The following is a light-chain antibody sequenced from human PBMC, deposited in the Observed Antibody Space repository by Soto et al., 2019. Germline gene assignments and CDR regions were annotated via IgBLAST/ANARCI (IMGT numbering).Light chain of an antibody. CDR1: QSISTY. CDR3: RQSFSSRT. J-gene: IGKJ2*02. CDR2: AAT. V-gene: IGKV1-39*01. Sequence: DIQMTQSPSSLSASVGDRVTITCRASQSISTYLNWYQQKPGKAPKLLIYAATSLQSGVPSRFSGSGSGTDFTLTISSLQPEDFATYYCRQSFSSRTFGQGTELEIK.